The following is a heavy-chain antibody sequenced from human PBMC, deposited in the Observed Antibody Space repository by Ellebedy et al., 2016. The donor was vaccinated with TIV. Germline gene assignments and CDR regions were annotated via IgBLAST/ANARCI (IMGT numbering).Heavy chain of an antibody. D-gene: IGHD3-9*01. CDR1: GVTVNTNY. Sequence: PGGSLRLSCAASGVTVNTNYMSWVRQAPGKGLEWVSVIYSGGSAYYADSVEGRFTISRDNSKNTLHLQMNSLRAEDTAVYYCARVSGEILTAYFFFDFWGQGTLVTVSS. CDR2: IYSGGSA. V-gene: IGHV3-66*01. J-gene: IGHJ4*02. CDR3: ARVSGEILTAYFFFDF.